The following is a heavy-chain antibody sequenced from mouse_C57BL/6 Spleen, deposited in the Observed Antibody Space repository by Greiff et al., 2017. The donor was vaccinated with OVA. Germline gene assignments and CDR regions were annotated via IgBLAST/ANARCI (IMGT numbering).Heavy chain of an antibody. CDR1: GFTFSSYT. V-gene: IGHV5-9*01. CDR2: ISGGGGNT. CDR3: ARDGNYSFDY. J-gene: IGHJ2*01. D-gene: IGHD2-1*01. Sequence: DVMLVESGGGLVKPGGSLKLSCAASGFTFSSYTMSWVRQTPEKRLEWVATISGGGGNTYYPDSVKGRFTISRDNAKNTLYLQMSSLRSEDTALYYCARDGNYSFDYWGQGTTLTVSS.